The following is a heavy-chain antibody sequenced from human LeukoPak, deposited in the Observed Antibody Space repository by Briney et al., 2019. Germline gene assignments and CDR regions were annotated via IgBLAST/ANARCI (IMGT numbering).Heavy chain of an antibody. Sequence: PSETLSLTCTVSGGSISSYYWSWIRQPAGKGLEGIGRIYNSGNTNYNPSLKSRVTMSVDTSKNQFSLKMSSVTAADTAVYYCARGPYTSGWFSLDYWGQGTLVTVSS. CDR2: IYNSGNT. CDR3: ARGPYTSGWFSLDY. J-gene: IGHJ4*02. D-gene: IGHD6-19*01. V-gene: IGHV4-4*07. CDR1: GGSISSYY.